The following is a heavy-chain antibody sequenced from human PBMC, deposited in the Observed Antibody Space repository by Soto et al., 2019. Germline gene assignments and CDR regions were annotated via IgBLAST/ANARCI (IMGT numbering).Heavy chain of an antibody. CDR2: IYYTGST. Sequence: PSETLSLTCTVSGASIRSYYWSWIRQPPGKELEWIGYIYYTGSTNYNPSLKSRVTISVDTSKNQFSLKLSSVTASDTAVYYCVRSEDSSGWYEYYYYYYGMDVWGQGTTVTVSS. D-gene: IGHD6-19*01. J-gene: IGHJ6*02. CDR3: VRSEDSSGWYEYYYYYYGMDV. V-gene: IGHV4-59*08. CDR1: GASIRSYY.